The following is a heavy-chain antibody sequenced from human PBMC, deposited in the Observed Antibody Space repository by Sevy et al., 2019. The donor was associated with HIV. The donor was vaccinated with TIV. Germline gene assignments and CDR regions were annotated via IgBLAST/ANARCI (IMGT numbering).Heavy chain of an antibody. CDR2: ISPYSDGT. CDR3: TTVRVYQPPS. J-gene: IGHJ5*02. CDR1: GYNFNGYY. Sequence: ASVKVSCKTSGYNFNGYYIHWVRQAPGQGLEWMGWISPYSDGTNYPQRFQGRVTQTRDTSISTAYMELRSLRSDDTAVYYCTTVRVYQPPSWGQGTLVTVSS. D-gene: IGHD2-8*01. V-gene: IGHV1-2*02.